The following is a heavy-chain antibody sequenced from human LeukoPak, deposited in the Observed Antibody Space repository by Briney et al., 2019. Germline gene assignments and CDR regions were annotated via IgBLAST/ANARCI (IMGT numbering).Heavy chain of an antibody. CDR3: ARGLGSGSYYAY. CDR1: GGTFSSYA. Sequence: ASVKVSCKASGGTFSSYAISWVRQAPGQGLEWMGWISAYNDNTNYAQKVQGRLTMTADTSTSTAYMELKSLRSDDTAVYYCARGLGSGSYYAYWGQGTLVTVSS. J-gene: IGHJ4*02. V-gene: IGHV1-18*01. D-gene: IGHD3-10*02. CDR2: ISAYNDNT.